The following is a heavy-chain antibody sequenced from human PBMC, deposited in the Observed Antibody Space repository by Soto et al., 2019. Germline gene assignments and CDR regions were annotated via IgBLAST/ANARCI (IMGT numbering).Heavy chain of an antibody. CDR2: INPNSGGT. J-gene: IGHJ6*02. D-gene: IGHD6-13*01. V-gene: IGHV1-2*04. Sequence: QVQLVQSGAEVKKPGASVKVSCKASGYTFTGYYMHWVRQAPGQGLEWMGWINPNSGGTNYAQKFQGWATMTRDTSISTAYMELSRLRSDDTAVYYCAREGSAAGTSGGINYYYYYGMDVWGQGTTVTVPS. CDR1: GYTFTGYY. CDR3: AREGSAAGTSGGINYYYYYGMDV.